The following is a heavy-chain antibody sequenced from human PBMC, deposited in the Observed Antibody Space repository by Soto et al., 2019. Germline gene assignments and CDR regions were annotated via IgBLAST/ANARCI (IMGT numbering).Heavy chain of an antibody. D-gene: IGHD3-10*01. CDR1: GFTFNNYG. Sequence: GGSLRLSCAASGFTFNNYGMHWVRQAPGKGLEWVAVLWYDGTNKNYADSVKGRFTISRDESKNTLYLQMDSLGAEDTAVYYCARDKPGSMDNYYYYMDVWGKGTTVTVSS. J-gene: IGHJ6*03. V-gene: IGHV3-33*01. CDR2: LWYDGTNK. CDR3: ARDKPGSMDNYYYYMDV.